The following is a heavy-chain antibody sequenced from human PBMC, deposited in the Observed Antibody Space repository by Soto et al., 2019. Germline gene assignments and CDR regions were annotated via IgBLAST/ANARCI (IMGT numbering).Heavy chain of an antibody. CDR3: AKQHSSSWYGLGIYYFDY. J-gene: IGHJ4*02. V-gene: IGHV3-23*01. CDR2: ISGSGGST. CDR1: GFTFSSYA. Sequence: TGGSLRLSCAASGFTFSSYAMSWVRQAPGKGLEWVSAISGSGGSTYYADSVKGRFTISRDNSKNTLYLQMNSLRAEDTAVYYCAKQHSSSWYGLGIYYFDYWGQGTLVTVSS. D-gene: IGHD6-13*01.